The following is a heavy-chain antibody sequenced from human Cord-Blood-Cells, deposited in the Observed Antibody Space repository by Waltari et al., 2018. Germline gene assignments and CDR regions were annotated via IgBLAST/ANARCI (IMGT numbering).Heavy chain of an antibody. V-gene: IGHV3-21*01. CDR2: ISSSSSYI. D-gene: IGHD1-20*01. Sequence: EVQLVESGGGLVKPGGSLRLSCAASGFTFSRYSTNWVRQAPGKGLEWVSSISSSSSYIYYADSVKGRFTISRDNAKNSLYLQMNSLRAEDTAVYYCASFSITGRGENYWGQGTLVTVSS. J-gene: IGHJ4*02. CDR3: ASFSITGRGENY. CDR1: GFTFSRYS.